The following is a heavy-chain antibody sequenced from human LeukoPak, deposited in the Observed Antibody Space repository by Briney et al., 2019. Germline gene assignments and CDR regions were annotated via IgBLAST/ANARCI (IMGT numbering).Heavy chain of an antibody. D-gene: IGHD6-13*01. J-gene: IGHJ5*02. Sequence: KPSETLSLTCTVSGGSISSSDYYWAWIRQPPGKTLELIGSIYYSGHTYYTPSLNGRVTISQDTSQNHFSLNLNSVTAADTAVYYCAREEAAAGTVWFDPWGQGTLVTVSS. V-gene: IGHV4-39*07. CDR2: IYYSGHT. CDR1: GGSISSSDYY. CDR3: AREEAAAGTVWFDP.